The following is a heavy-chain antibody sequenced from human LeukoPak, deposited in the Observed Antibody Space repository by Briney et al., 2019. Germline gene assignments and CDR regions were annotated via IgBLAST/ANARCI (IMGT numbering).Heavy chain of an antibody. Sequence: SETLSLTCAVYGGSFSGYYWSWIRQPPGKGLEWIGEINHSGSTNYNPSLKSRVTISVDTSKNQFSLKLSSVTAADTAVYYCARGRDGNTWIFDYGGQGTLVTVSS. CDR2: INHSGST. D-gene: IGHD5-12*01. J-gene: IGHJ4*02. CDR3: ARGRDGNTWIFDY. CDR1: GGSFSGYY. V-gene: IGHV4-34*01.